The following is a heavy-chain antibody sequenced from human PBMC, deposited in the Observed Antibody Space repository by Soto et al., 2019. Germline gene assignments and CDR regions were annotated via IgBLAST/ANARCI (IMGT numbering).Heavy chain of an antibody. CDR2: ISYDGSNK. Sequence: QVQLVESGGGVVQPGSSLRLSCAASGFTFSSYGMHWVRQAPGKGLEWVAVISYDGSNKYYADSVKGRFTIYRDNSKNTLYLQMNSLRAGDTAVYYCAKDERGGGNSADFDYWGQGTLVTVSS. V-gene: IGHV3-30*18. D-gene: IGHD2-21*02. J-gene: IGHJ4*02. CDR1: GFTFSSYG. CDR3: AKDERGGGNSADFDY.